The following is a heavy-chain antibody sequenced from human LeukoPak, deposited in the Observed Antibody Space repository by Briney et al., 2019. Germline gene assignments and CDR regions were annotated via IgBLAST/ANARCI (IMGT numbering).Heavy chain of an antibody. CDR3: ARGSDFFDY. CDR2: IYYSGSA. J-gene: IGHJ4*02. CDR1: GGSISSADFY. V-gene: IGHV4-31*11. Sequence: SETLSLTCAVSGGSISSADFYWSWIRQHPGKGLEWIGFIYYSGSAYYNPSLKSRVSIPIDTSKNQFSLTLNSVTAADTAVYYCARGSDFFDYWGQGTLVTVSS.